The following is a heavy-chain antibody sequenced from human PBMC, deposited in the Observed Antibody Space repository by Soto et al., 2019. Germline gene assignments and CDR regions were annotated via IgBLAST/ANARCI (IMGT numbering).Heavy chain of an antibody. D-gene: IGHD2-21*01. V-gene: IGHV3-11*06. CDR3: ARVSRDYHLYYFDY. J-gene: IGHJ4*02. CDR1: GFTFSDHF. Sequence: PXGSLKLSCIVSGFTFSDHFMAWVRQAPGKGLEWVSDISTTRNYTKYADSVKGRFSMSRDNARNSVYLQMNRLRADDTAVYYCARVSRDYHLYYFDYWGQGALVTVSS. CDR2: ISTTRNYT.